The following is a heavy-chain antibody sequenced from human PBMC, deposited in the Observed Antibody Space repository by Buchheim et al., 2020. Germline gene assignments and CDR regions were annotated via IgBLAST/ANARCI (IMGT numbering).Heavy chain of an antibody. CDR1: GGSISSGGYY. V-gene: IGHV3-23*01. D-gene: IGHD3-16*02. Sequence: VQLQESGPGLVKPSQTLSLTCTVSGGSISSGGYYWSWVRQAPGKGLEWVSAISGSGGSTYYADSVKGRFTISRDNSKNTLYLQMNSLRAEDTAVYYCASTDTFGGVIAFYYFDYWGQGTL. CDR3: ASTDTFGGVIAFYYFDY. J-gene: IGHJ4*02. CDR2: ISGSGGST.